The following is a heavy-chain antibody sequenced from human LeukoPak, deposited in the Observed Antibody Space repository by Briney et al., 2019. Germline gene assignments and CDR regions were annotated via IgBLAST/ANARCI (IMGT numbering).Heavy chain of an antibody. CDR1: GGSISSSSYY. J-gene: IGHJ4*02. CDR3: ARDPAYCGGDCLPDY. CDR2: IYYSGST. V-gene: IGHV4-39*07. D-gene: IGHD2-21*02. Sequence: PSETLSLTCTVSGGSISSSSYYWGWIRQPPGKGLEWIGSIYYSGSTYYNPSLKSRVTISVDTSKNQFSLKLSSVTAADTAVYYCARDPAYCGGDCLPDYWGQGTLVTVSS.